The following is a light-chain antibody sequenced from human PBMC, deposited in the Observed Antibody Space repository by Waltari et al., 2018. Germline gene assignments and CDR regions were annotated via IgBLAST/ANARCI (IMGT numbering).Light chain of an antibody. J-gene: IGLJ2*01. Sequence: HSVLTQPPSVSAAPGQKVTISCSGSSSNIGNNYVSWYRQLPGTAPRLLLYDNNERPSGIPDRFSGSKSGTSATLDITGLQTGDEATYYCGTWDDSLSGVVFGGGAKLTVL. V-gene: IGLV1-51*01. CDR3: GTWDDSLSGVV. CDR2: DNN. CDR1: SSNIGNNY.